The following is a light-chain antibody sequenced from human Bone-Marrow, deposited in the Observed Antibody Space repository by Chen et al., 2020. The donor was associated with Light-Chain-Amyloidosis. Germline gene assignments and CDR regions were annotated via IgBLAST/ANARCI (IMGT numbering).Light chain of an antibody. Sequence: SYELTQPPSVSVSPGQTARITCSGDDLPTKYAYWYQQKPGQAPVLVIHRDTERPSGISERFSGSSSGTTATLTISGVQAEDEAAYPCQSADSSGTYEVIFGGGTKLTVL. CDR2: RDT. CDR3: QSADSSGTYEVI. CDR1: DLPTKY. J-gene: IGLJ2*01. V-gene: IGLV3-25*03.